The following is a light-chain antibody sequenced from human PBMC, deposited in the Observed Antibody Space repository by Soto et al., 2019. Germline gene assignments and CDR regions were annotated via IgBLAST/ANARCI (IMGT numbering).Light chain of an antibody. Sequence: EIVLTQSPCTLSSSPGERITLSCRASQSVSSNYLAWYQQKPGQAPRLLIYGASSRATGIPDRFSGSGSGTDFTLTIIRLEPEDFAVYYCQQSGSSPWTFGQGTKVDIK. V-gene: IGKV3-20*01. J-gene: IGKJ1*01. CDR1: QSVSSNY. CDR3: QQSGSSPWT. CDR2: GAS.